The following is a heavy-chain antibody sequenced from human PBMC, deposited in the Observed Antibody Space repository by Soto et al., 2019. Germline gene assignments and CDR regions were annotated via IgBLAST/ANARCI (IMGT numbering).Heavy chain of an antibody. V-gene: IGHV3-74*01. Sequence: PGGSLRLSCAASGFTFSSYWMHWVRQAPGKGLVWVSRINSDGSSTSYADSVKGRFTISRDNAKNTLYLQMNSLRAEDTAVYYWARDPIFGVAIYDYYYGMDVWGQGTTVTVSS. D-gene: IGHD3-3*01. J-gene: IGHJ6*02. CDR2: INSDGSST. CDR3: ARDPIFGVAIYDYYYGMDV. CDR1: GFTFSSYW.